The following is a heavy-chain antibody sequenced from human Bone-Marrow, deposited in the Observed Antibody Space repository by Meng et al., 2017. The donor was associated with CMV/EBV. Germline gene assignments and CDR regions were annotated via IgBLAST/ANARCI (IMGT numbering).Heavy chain of an antibody. V-gene: IGHV4-39*01. CDR1: RDSVSTHNYF. J-gene: IGHJ6*02. Sequence: ESLKISCTVSRDSVSTHNYFWGWVRQPPGKGLVWIGSFSEGGNTYYSPSLKGRVTISTSKNQFSLKLRSVTAADTAVYYCVGLLEWFIGVDYYFIGVDVWGQGTTVTVSS. CDR2: FSEGGNT. CDR3: VGLLEWFIGVDYYFIGVDV. D-gene: IGHD3-3*01.